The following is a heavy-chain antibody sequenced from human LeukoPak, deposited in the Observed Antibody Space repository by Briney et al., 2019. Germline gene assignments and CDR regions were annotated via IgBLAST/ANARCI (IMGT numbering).Heavy chain of an antibody. Sequence: PSETLSLTCTVSGGSISSYYWSWIRQPPGKGLEWIGYIYYSGSTNYNPSLKSRVTISVDTPNNQFSLKPTSVTAADTAVYYCARQSLGPSRSGSSNNWFDPWGQGTLVTVSS. V-gene: IGHV4-59*08. CDR1: GGSISSYY. J-gene: IGHJ5*02. CDR3: ARQSLGPSRSGSSNNWFDP. D-gene: IGHD3-10*01. CDR2: IYYSGST.